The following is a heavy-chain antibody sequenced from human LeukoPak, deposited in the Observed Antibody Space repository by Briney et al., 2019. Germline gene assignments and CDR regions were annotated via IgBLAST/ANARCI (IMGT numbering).Heavy chain of an antibody. V-gene: IGHV3-48*01. CDR1: GFTFSNYP. Sequence: GGSLRLSCVASGFTFSNYPMNWVRQAPGMGLEWVSYINTDSRVIYYAGSVQGRFTISRDDATNSLSLQMNSLRAEDTAVYYCARETSGFDIWGQGTMVTVSS. CDR3: ARETSGFDI. CDR2: INTDSRVI. J-gene: IGHJ3*02. D-gene: IGHD1-26*01.